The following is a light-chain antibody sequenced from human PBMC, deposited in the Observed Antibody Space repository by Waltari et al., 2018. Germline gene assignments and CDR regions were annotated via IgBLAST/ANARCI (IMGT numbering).Light chain of an antibody. J-gene: IGLJ2*01. CDR3: GTWDSSLSIGV. CDR2: DND. V-gene: IGLV1-51*01. Sequence: QSVLTQPPSVSAAPGQKVTISCSGSSSNIGNNYVSWYQQLPGTAPKLLIYDNDQRPSGIPDRVAGAKSGTSATLCITGLQTGDEADYYCGTWDSSLSIGVFGGGTKLTVL. CDR1: SSNIGNNY.